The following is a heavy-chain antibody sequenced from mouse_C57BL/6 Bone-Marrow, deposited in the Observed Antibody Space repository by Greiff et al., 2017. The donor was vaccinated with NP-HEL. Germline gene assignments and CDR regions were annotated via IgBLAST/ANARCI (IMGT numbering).Heavy chain of an antibody. D-gene: IGHD1-1*01. CDR3: ARGDYYGSSYADYFDY. CDR1: GYTFTDYY. V-gene: IGHV1-26*01. CDR2: INPNNGGT. Sequence: VQLQQSGPELVKPGASVKISCKASGYTFTDYYMNWVKQSHGQSLEWIGDINPNNGGTSYNQKFKGKATLTVDKSSSTAYMELRSLTSEDSAVYYCARGDYYGSSYADYFDYGGQGTTLTVSA. J-gene: IGHJ2*01.